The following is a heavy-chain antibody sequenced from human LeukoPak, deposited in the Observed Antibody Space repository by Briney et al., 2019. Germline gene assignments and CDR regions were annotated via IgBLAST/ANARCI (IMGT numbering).Heavy chain of an antibody. CDR3: ARDRHSLDYVVTPWHY. V-gene: IGHV3-53*01. D-gene: IGHD4-23*01. CDR2: IYSGDST. Sequence: GGSLRLSCAASGFTVRSNYMSWVRQAPGKGLEWVSVIYSGDSTSYADSVKGRFTISRDNSKNTLYLQMNSLRAEDTAVYFCARDRHSLDYVVTPWHYWGQGTLVTVSS. J-gene: IGHJ4*02. CDR1: GFTVRSNY.